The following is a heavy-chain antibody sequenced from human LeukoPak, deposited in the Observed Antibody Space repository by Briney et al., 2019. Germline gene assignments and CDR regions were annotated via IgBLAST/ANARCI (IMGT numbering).Heavy chain of an antibody. CDR1: GGSISGYH. D-gene: IGHD2-15*01. V-gene: IGHV4-59*08. J-gene: IGHJ5*02. Sequence: PSETLSLTCTVTGGSISGYHWNWIRQSPGKGLEWISNIFYTGNTDYNPSLKSRVTISINTSKNEISLILRSVTAADTAVYYCARKTYCSGGRSYGENWFDPWGQGILVTVSS. CDR2: IFYTGNT. CDR3: ARKTYCSGGRSYGENWFDP.